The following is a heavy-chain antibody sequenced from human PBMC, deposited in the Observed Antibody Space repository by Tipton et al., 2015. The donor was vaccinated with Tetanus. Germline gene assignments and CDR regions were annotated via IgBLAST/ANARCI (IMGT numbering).Heavy chain of an antibody. CDR1: GDSISSGDFY. CDR3: ARANFDFSKKGPFDS. V-gene: IGHV4-31*03. J-gene: IGHJ4*02. D-gene: IGHD3-3*01. CDR2: IYFTGTT. Sequence: LRLSCTVSGDSISSGDFYWSWIRQHPGKGLEWIGYIYFTGTTYYNPSLESRLTISIDTSKNQFSLELTSVTAADTAVYYCARANFDFSKKGPFDSWGQGILVIVSA.